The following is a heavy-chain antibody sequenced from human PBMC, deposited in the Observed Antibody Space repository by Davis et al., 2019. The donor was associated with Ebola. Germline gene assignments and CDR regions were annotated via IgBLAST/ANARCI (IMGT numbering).Heavy chain of an antibody. D-gene: IGHD3-16*01. Sequence: AASVKVSCKASGYTFTSYGISWVRQAPGQGLEWMGWISAYNGNTNYAQKLQGRVTMTTDKSTSTAYMELSSLRSEDTAVYYCARDSREMITFGGVENWGQGTLVTVSS. V-gene: IGHV1-18*01. J-gene: IGHJ4*02. CDR2: ISAYNGNT. CDR1: GYTFTSYG. CDR3: ARDSREMITFGGVEN.